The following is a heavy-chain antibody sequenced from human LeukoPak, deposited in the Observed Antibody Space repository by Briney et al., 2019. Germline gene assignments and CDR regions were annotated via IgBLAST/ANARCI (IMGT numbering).Heavy chain of an antibody. CDR2: ISYDGSNK. CDR3: ARPPEGTGTNYYGMDV. CDR1: GFTFSSYG. Sequence: PGGPLRLSCAASGFTFSSYGRHWVRQAPGKGLKWVAVISYDGSNKYYADSVKGRFTISRDNSKNTLCLQMNSLRAEDTAVYYCARPPEGTGTNYYGMDVWGQGTTVTVSS. D-gene: IGHD1-1*01. V-gene: IGHV3-30*03. J-gene: IGHJ6*02.